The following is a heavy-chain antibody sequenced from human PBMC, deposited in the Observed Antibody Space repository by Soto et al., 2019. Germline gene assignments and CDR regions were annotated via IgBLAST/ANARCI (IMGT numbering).Heavy chain of an antibody. V-gene: IGHV3-30*19. J-gene: IGHJ4*02. CDR2: ISADGTNK. Sequence: PGGSLRLSCEASGFTFSNFGMNWVRQAPGKGLEWVAVISADGTNKYYADSVKGRFTISRDNSKNTLFLQMDSLRTEDTAMYYCARAPTSRFDYWGQGTLVTVSS. CDR1: GFTFSNFG. CDR3: ARAPTSRFDY.